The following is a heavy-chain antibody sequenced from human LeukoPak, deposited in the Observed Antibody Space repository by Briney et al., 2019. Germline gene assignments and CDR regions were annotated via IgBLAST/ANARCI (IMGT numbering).Heavy chain of an antibody. Sequence: PGGSLRLSCAASGFTFSSYGMHWVRQAPGKGLEWVAIIWSDGSDKYYADSVKGRFTISRDNSKNTLYLQMNSLRAEDTAIYYCAKDVHGGNSCGAFDYWGQGTLVTVSS. J-gene: IGHJ4*02. CDR2: IWSDGSDK. D-gene: IGHD5-18*01. CDR1: GFTFSSYG. CDR3: AKDVHGGNSCGAFDY. V-gene: IGHV3-33*06.